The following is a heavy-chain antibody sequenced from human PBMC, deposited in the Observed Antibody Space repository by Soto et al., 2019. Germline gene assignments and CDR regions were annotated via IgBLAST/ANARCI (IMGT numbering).Heavy chain of an antibody. J-gene: IGHJ4*02. CDR2: IKSKTDGGTT. CDR1: RFTFSNAW. D-gene: IGHD2-15*01. V-gene: IGHV3-15*01. Sequence: GGSLRLSCAAARFTFSNAWMSWVRQAPGKGLEWVGRIKSKTDGGTTDYAAPVKGRFTISRDDSKNTLYLQVNSLKTEDTAVYYCTTVTYSSDGLDYWGQGTLVTVSS. CDR3: TTVTYSSDGLDY.